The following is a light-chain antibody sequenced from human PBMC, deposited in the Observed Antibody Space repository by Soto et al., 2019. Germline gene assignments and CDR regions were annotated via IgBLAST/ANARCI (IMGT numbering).Light chain of an antibody. CDR3: SSFAGTNSFV. Sequence: QSALTQPASVSGSPGQSITISCTGTSSDVGYDNYVSWYQQRPGKAPKLIIYEVTRRPSGVPDRIFASKSDTTASLTVSGLQAEDEADYYCSSFAGTNSFVFGTGTKVTVL. CDR1: SSDVGYDNY. J-gene: IGLJ1*01. CDR2: EVT. V-gene: IGLV2-8*01.